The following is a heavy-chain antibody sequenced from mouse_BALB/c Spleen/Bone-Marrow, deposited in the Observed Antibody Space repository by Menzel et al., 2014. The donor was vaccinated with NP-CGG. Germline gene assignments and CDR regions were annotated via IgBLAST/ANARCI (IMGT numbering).Heavy chain of an antibody. V-gene: IGHV5-17*02. CDR1: GFTFSSFA. CDR3: VRDYGYGAMDY. CDR2: ISSGSITI. Sequence: EVQLVESGGGLVQPGGSRKLSCAASGFTFSSFAMHRVRQAPEKGLEWVAYISSGSITIYYADTVKGRFTISRDNPKNTLFLQMTSLRSEDTAMYYCVRDYGYGAMDYWGQGTSVTVSS. J-gene: IGHJ4*01. D-gene: IGHD1-2*01.